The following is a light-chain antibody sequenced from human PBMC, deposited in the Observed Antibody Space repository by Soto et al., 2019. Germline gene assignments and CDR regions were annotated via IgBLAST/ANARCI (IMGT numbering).Light chain of an antibody. CDR3: QQYGSSPRT. V-gene: IGKV3-20*01. CDR1: QSVSSSY. J-gene: IGKJ1*01. CDR2: GAS. Sequence: EIVLTQSPGTLSLSPGERATLSCRASQSVSSSYLAWYQQKPGQAPRLLIYGASSRATGIPDRFSGSESGTAFALTISRMEPEVFAVYYCQQYGSSPRTFGQGTKVEMK.